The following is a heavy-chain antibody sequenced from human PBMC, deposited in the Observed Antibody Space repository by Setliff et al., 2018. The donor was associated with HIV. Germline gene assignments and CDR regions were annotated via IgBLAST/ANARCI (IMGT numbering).Heavy chain of an antibody. CDR2: ISGGGYTT. Sequence: GGSLRLSCAASGFTFSTYAMSWVRQAPGKGLEWVSGISGGGYTTYYADSVKGRFTIARDTFKNTLYLQMNSLRAEDTAVYYCAKDRNRYYYDSSGYPDYWGQGTTVTVSS. CDR3: AKDRNRYYYDSSGYPDY. J-gene: IGHJ4*03. CDR1: GFTFSTYA. D-gene: IGHD3-22*01. V-gene: IGHV3-23*01.